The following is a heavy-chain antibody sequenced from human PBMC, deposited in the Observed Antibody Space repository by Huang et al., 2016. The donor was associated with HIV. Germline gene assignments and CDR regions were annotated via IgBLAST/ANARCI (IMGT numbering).Heavy chain of an antibody. J-gene: IGHJ6*02. CDR2: IPPEGHKT. Sequence: LVESGGGVVQPGRLLRLSCVASGFNFKTYGMHWVRQAPGKGLVWVAIIPPEGHKTYYSDFAEGRFTISRYNSRNTISLEMSSLRPDDTAMYYCAKDHGQCLGTTCYFRGMDVWGPGTMVTVSS. V-gene: IGHV3-30*18. CDR1: GFNFKTYG. D-gene: IGHD1-7*01. CDR3: AKDHGQCLGTTCYFRGMDV.